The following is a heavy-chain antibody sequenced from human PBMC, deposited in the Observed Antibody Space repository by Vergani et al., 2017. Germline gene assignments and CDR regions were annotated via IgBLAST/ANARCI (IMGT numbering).Heavy chain of an antibody. CDR3: ARNLPYYGSGSYYNPPYYYYYGMDV. Sequence: QVQLQQWGAGLLKPSETLSLTCAVYGGSFSGYYWSWIRQPPGKGLEWIGEINHSGSTNYNPSLKSRVTISVDTSKNQFSLKLGSVTAADTAVYYCARNLPYYGSGSYYNPPYYYYYGMDVWGQGTTVTVSS. J-gene: IGHJ6*02. D-gene: IGHD3-10*01. V-gene: IGHV4-34*01. CDR2: INHSGST. CDR1: GGSFSGYY.